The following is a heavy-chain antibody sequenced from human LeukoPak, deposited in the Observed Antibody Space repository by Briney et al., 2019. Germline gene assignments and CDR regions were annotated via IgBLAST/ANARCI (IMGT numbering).Heavy chain of an antibody. CDR2: IVDSDST. Sequence: SETLSLTCTVSGGSISIGSHYWGWIRQPPGKGLEWIGSIVDSDSTYYNPSLKSRVTISVDTSKNQISLKLTSVTAADTAVYFCARHGYSTSWSDYWGQGTLVTVSS. V-gene: IGHV4-39*01. CDR3: ARHGYSTSWSDY. CDR1: GGSISIGSHY. J-gene: IGHJ4*02. D-gene: IGHD6-13*01.